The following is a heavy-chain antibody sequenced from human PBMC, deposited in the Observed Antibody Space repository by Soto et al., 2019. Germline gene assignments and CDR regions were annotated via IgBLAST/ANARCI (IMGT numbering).Heavy chain of an antibody. V-gene: IGHV1-18*01. Sequence: QVQLVQSGAEVKKPGASVKVSCKASGYTFTSYGISWVRQAPGQGLEWMGWISAYNGNTNYAQKLQGRVTMTTDTSTSTAYMELRSLRSDDTAVHYRSRLDWNYKYYYRMHVWGQGTTVTVSS. CDR2: ISAYNGNT. CDR1: GYTFTSYG. D-gene: IGHD1-7*01. J-gene: IGHJ6*02. CDR3: SRLDWNYKYYYRMHV.